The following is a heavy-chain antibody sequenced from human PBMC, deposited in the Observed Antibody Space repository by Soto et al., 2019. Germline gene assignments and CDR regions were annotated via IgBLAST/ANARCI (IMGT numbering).Heavy chain of an antibody. CDR1: GDSVSSNSAA. Sequence: SQTLSLTCAISGDSVSSNSAAWNWIRQSPSRGLEWLGRTYYRSKWYNDYAVSVKSRITINPDTSKNQFSLQLNSVTPEDTAVYYCAREWFGELFSWSLTWFDPWGQGTLLTVSS. CDR2: TYYRSKWYN. V-gene: IGHV6-1*01. J-gene: IGHJ5*02. CDR3: AREWFGELFSWSLTWFDP. D-gene: IGHD3-10*01.